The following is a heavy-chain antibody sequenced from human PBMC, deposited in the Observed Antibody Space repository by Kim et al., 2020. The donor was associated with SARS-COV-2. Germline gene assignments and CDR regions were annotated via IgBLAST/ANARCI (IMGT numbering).Heavy chain of an antibody. J-gene: IGHJ4*02. Sequence: GGSLRLSCAASGITFSSSAMGWVRQAPGKGLEWVSSITDSGANKYYADSMKGRFTISRDNSKNTLYLHMNSLTADDTAVYYCASRPGFDDWGQGTLVTV. CDR3: ASRPGFDD. V-gene: IGHV3-23*01. CDR2: ITDSGANK. CDR1: GITFSSSA. D-gene: IGHD2-2*01.